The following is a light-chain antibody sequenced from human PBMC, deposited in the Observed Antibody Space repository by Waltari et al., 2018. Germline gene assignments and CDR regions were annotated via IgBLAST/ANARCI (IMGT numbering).Light chain of an antibody. V-gene: IGLV2-14*01. CDR1: SSDIAFYNY. J-gene: IGLJ3*02. Sequence: QSALTQPASVSGSPGQSITISCTGTSSDIAFYNYVSWYQQHPGKAPKLMIYDVSEPPSGVSNRFSGSKSGNTASLTISGLQAEDEADYYCNSYTVSSSWVFGGGTKLTVL. CDR2: DVS. CDR3: NSYTVSSSWV.